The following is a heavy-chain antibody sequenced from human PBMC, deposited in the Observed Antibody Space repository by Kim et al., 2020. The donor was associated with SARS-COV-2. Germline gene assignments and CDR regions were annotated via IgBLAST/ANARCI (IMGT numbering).Heavy chain of an antibody. J-gene: IGHJ6*02. CDR1: GGSISSYY. V-gene: IGHV4-59*13. D-gene: IGHD4-4*01. CDR2: IYYSGST. Sequence: SETLSLTCTVSGGSISSYYWSWIRQPPGKGLEWIGYIYYSGSTNYNPSLKSRVTISVDTSKNQFSLKLSSVTAADTAVYYCARDPGNSNRPARYGMDVWGQGTTVTVSS. CDR3: ARDPGNSNRPARYGMDV.